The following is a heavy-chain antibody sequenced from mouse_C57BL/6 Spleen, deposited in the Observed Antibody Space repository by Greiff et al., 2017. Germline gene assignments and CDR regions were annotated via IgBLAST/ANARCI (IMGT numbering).Heavy chain of an antibody. CDR1: GYTFTDYY. CDR2: INPNNGGT. D-gene: IGHD2-5*01. V-gene: IGHV1-22*01. J-gene: IGHJ4*01. CDR3: ARCDYSNPYALDY. Sequence: EVQLQESGPELVKPGASVKLSCTASGYTFTDYYMHWVKQSHGQSLAWIGYINPNNGGTSYNQKFKGKATLTVNKSSSTAYMELRSLTSEDSAVYYCARCDYSNPYALDYWGQGTTVTVSA.